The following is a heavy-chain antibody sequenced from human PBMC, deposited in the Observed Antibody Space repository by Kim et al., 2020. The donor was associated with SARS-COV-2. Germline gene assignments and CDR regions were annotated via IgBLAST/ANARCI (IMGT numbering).Heavy chain of an antibody. CDR3: ARGANTLSAFDL. J-gene: IGHJ3*01. Sequence: TKDAERFQDKVNMTRDTSISKVYMELSRLKSDDTAVYYCARGANTLSAFDLWGQGTMVTVSS. CDR2: T. V-gene: IGHV1-2*02.